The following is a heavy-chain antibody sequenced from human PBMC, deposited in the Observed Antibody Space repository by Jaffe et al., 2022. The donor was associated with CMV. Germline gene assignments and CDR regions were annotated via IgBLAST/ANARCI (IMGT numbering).Heavy chain of an antibody. V-gene: IGHV1-2*02. Sequence: QVQLVQSGAEVKKPGASVKVSCKASGYTFSGYFMNWMRQAPGQGLEWMGWINPNNGGTNFAQKFQGRVTLTRDTSISTAYMELSGLRSDDTAVYYCARFDGYIYENNNWGQGTLVTVSS. CDR1: GYTFSGYF. D-gene: IGHD5-18*01. J-gene: IGHJ4*02. CDR3: ARFDGYIYENNN. CDR2: INPNNGGT.